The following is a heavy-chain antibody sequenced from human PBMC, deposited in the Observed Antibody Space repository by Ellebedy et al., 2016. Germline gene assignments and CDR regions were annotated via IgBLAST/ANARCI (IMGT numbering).Heavy chain of an antibody. Sequence: GESLKISCAASGFTFSSYGMHWVRQAPGKGLEWVAVISYDGSNKYYADSVKGRFTISRDNSKNTLYLQMNSLRAEDTAVYYCAKDWFDCSSTSCYKRRYYYYYMDVWGKGTTVTVSS. CDR1: GFTFSSYG. V-gene: IGHV3-30*18. CDR3: AKDWFDCSSTSCYKRRYYYYYMDV. J-gene: IGHJ6*03. CDR2: ISYDGSNK. D-gene: IGHD2-2*02.